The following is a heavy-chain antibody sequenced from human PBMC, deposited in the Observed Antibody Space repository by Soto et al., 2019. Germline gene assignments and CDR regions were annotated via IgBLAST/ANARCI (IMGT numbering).Heavy chain of an antibody. V-gene: IGHV1-69*01. J-gene: IGHJ5*02. CDR1: GFTFSSYA. CDR2: IIPIFGTA. D-gene: IGHD1-7*01. Sequence: VQLVESGGGLVKPGGSLRLSCAASGFTFSSYAISWVRQAPGQGLEWMGGIIPIFGTANYAQKFQGRVTITADESTSTAYMELSSLRSEDTAVYYCARDLGGGTTGDASWFDPWGQGTLVTVSS. CDR3: ARDLGGGTTGDASWFDP.